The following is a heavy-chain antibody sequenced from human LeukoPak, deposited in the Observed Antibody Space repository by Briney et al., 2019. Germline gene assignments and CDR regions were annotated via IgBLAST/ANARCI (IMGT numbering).Heavy chain of an antibody. Sequence: GGSLRLSCAASGFTFSSFEMNWVRQAPGKGLEWVSYISGSGTTVYYADSVKGRFTISRDNAKNSLYLQMNSLRAEDTAVYYCAKEPEGGNWDWFGPWGQGTLVTVSS. V-gene: IGHV3-48*03. CDR1: GFTFSSFE. J-gene: IGHJ5*02. CDR2: ISGSGTTV. CDR3: AKEPEGGNWDWFGP. D-gene: IGHD4-23*01.